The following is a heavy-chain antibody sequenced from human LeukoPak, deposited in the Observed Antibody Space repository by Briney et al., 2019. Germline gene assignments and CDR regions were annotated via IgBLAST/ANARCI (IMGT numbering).Heavy chain of an antibody. CDR2: ISGSGGST. Sequence: GGSLRLSCAASGFTFSSYAMSWVRQAPGKGLEWVSAISGSGGSTYYADSVKGRFTISRDNSKNTLYLQMNSLRAEDTAVYYCAKDRASRRTERYYFDYWGQGTLVTVSS. V-gene: IGHV3-23*01. J-gene: IGHJ4*02. CDR3: AKDRASRRTERYYFDY. CDR1: GFTFSSYA. D-gene: IGHD2-8*02.